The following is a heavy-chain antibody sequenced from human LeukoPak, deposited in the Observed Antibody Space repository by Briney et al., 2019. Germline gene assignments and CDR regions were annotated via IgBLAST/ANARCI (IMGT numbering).Heavy chain of an antibody. CDR2: IDYSGST. CDR1: VGSISSSSYY. J-gene: IGHJ4*02. D-gene: IGHD2-15*01. V-gene: IGHV4-39*07. CDR3: ARALGYCSGGSCYGPFDY. Sequence: SETLSLTCTVSVGSISSSSYYWGWIRQPPGEGLGWMGIIDYSGSTYYNPSLKSRVTISVDTSKNQFSLKLSSVPAADTAVYYCARALGYCSGGSCYGPFDYWGQGTLVTVSS.